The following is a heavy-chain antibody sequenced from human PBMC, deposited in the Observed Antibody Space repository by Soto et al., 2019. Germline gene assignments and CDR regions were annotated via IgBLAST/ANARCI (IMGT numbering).Heavy chain of an antibody. V-gene: IGHV4-34*01. Sequence: SETLSLTCAVYGGSFSGYYWSWIRQPPGKGLEWIGEINHSGSTNYNPSLKSRVTISVDTSTNQFSLKLSSVTAADTAVYYCARGGVVGATAGHCDYWGQGTLVTVSS. D-gene: IGHD1-26*01. CDR2: INHSGST. CDR3: ARGGVVGATAGHCDY. J-gene: IGHJ4*02. CDR1: GGSFSGYY.